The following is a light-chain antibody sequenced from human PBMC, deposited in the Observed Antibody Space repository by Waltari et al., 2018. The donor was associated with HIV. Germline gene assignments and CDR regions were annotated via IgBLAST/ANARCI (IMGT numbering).Light chain of an antibody. CDR1: VLPKTY. CDR2: KDS. CDR3: QSADSSGTYAV. Sequence: SYELTQPPSVSVSPGQTARITSSGGVLPKTYAYWYQPKPGQAPVVVISKDSERPSGIPERFSGSSSGTTVTLTISGVQAEDEADYYCQSADSSGTYAVFGGGTQLTVL. J-gene: IGLJ7*01. V-gene: IGLV3-25*03.